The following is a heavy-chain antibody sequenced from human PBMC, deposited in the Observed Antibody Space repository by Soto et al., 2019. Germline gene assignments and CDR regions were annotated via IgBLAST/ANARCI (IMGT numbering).Heavy chain of an antibody. Sequence: PGESLKISCKGSGYSFTSYWIGWVRQMPGKGLEWMGIIYPGDSDTRYSPSFQGQVTISADKSISTAYLQWSSLKASDTAMYYCASMYSSSWQSEAWFDPWGQGTLVTVSS. CDR1: GYSFTSYW. D-gene: IGHD6-13*01. CDR3: ASMYSSSWQSEAWFDP. V-gene: IGHV5-51*01. CDR2: IYPGDSDT. J-gene: IGHJ5*02.